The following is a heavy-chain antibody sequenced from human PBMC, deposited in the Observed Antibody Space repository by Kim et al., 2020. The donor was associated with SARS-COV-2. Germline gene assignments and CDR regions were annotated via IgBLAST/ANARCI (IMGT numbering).Heavy chain of an antibody. D-gene: IGHD3-9*01. CDR2: ISGSGGST. Sequence: GGSLRLSCAASGFTFSSYAMSWVRQAPGKGLEWVSAISGSGGSTYYADSVKGRFTISRDNSKNTLYLQMNSLRAEDTAVYYCAAYGPDYDILTGYYMSGAFDIWGQGTMVTVSS. J-gene: IGHJ3*02. V-gene: IGHV3-23*01. CDR1: GFTFSSYA. CDR3: AAYGPDYDILTGYYMSGAFDI.